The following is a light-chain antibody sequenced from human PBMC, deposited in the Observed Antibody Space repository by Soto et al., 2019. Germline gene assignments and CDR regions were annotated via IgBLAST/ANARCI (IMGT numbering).Light chain of an antibody. J-gene: IGLJ2*01. V-gene: IGLV2-14*01. Sequence: QSALTQPASVSGSPGQSITISCTGTSSDVGGSHSVSWYQQHPGIAPKLMIYEVSNRPSGVSNRFSGSKSGNTASLTISGLQAEDESDYYCSSDTTSSTRVCCGWTKLTVL. CDR3: SSDTTSSTRV. CDR1: SSDVGGSHS. CDR2: EVS.